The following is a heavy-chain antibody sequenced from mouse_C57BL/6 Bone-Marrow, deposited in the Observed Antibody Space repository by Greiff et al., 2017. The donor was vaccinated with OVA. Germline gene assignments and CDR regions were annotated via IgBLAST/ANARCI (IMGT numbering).Heavy chain of an antibody. V-gene: IGHV2-2*01. D-gene: IGHD1-1*01. CDR2: IWSGGST. CDR3: ARRSPLITHFDV. Sequence: QVQLKQSGPGLVQPSQSLSITCTVSGFSLTSYGVHWVRQSPGKGLEWLGVIWSGGSTDCNAAFISRLRLSKDDTKSQVFFKMNSLQADDTAIDYCARRSPLITHFDVWGTGTTVTVSS. J-gene: IGHJ1*03. CDR1: GFSLTSYG.